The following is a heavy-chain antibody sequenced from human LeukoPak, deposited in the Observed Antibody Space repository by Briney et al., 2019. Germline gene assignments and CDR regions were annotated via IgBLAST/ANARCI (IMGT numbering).Heavy chain of an antibody. D-gene: IGHD3-22*01. Sequence: GGSLRLSCAASGFTFSSYGMHWVRQAPGKGLEWVAVIWYDGSNKYYADSVKGRFTISRDNSKNTLYLQMNSLRAEDTAVYYCARCYDSSGYYSLYYFDYWGQGTLVTVSS. CDR1: GFTFSSYG. CDR2: IWYDGSNK. CDR3: ARCYDSSGYYSLYYFDY. J-gene: IGHJ4*02. V-gene: IGHV3-33*01.